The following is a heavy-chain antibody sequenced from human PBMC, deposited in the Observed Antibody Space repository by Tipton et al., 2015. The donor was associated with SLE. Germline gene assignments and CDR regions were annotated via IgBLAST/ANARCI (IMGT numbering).Heavy chain of an antibody. J-gene: IGHJ5*02. CDR1: GGSISSSSYY. CDR3: ARGLRGERGLWFDP. CDR2: IYYSGST. V-gene: IGHV4-39*07. Sequence: TLSLTCTVSGGSISSSSYYWGWIRQPPGKGLEWIGSIYYSGSTYYNPSLKSRVTISVDTSKNQLSLKLSSVTAADTAVYYCARGLRGERGLWFDPWGQGTLVTVSS. D-gene: IGHD3-10*01.